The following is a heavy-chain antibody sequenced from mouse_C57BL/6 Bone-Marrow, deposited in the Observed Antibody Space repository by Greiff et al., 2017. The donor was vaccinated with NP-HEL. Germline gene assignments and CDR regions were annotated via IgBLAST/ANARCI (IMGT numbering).Heavy chain of an antibody. CDR3: ARRVTTAMDY. CDR2: INPYNGGT. D-gene: IGHD2-2*01. V-gene: IGHV1-19*01. CDR1: GYPSPDSN. J-gene: IGHJ4*01. Sequence: DVKLQESGPVLVKPGASVKMSCKASGYPSPDSNMTWVKQSHGKSLEWIGVINPYNGGTSYNQKFKGKATLTVDKSSSTAYMELNSLTSEDSAVYYCARRVTTAMDYWGQGTSVTVSS.